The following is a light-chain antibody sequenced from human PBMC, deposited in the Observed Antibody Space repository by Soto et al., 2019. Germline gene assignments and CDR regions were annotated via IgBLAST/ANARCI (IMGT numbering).Light chain of an antibody. CDR2: DVT. V-gene: IGLV2-23*02. J-gene: IGLJ3*02. CDR1: SGDVGSYNL. Sequence: QPVLTQPASVSGSPGQSITISCTGTSGDVGSYNLVSWFQHLPGKGPKLLLYDVTKRPSGVSDRFSGSKSGNTASLTIFGLQAEDEADYFCCSYAGSSGAHWVFGGGTKLTVL. CDR3: CSYAGSSGAHWV.